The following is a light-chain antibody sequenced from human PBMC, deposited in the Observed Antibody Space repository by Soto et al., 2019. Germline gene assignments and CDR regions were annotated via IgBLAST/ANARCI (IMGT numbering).Light chain of an antibody. J-gene: IGLJ3*02. Sequence: QSALTQPPSASGSPGQSVTISCTGTSSDVGGYNYVSWYQQYPGRAPKLMIYEVTKRPSGVPDRFSGSKSGNTASLTVSGIQAEDEGDYYCNSYAASNNFYFVFGGGAKLTVL. CDR2: EVT. CDR3: NSYAASNNFYFV. V-gene: IGLV2-8*01. CDR1: SSDVGGYNY.